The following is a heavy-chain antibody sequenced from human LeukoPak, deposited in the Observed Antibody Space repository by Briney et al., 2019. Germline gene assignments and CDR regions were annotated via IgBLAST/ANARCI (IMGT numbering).Heavy chain of an antibody. D-gene: IGHD2-15*01. Sequence: ASVKVSCKASGGTFSSYAISWVRQAPGQGLEWMGGIIPIFGTANYAQKFQGRVTITTDESTSTAYMELSSLRSEDTAVYYCAKDLLRIPSIDYWGQGTLVTVSS. CDR3: AKDLLRIPSIDY. J-gene: IGHJ4*02. V-gene: IGHV1-69*05. CDR2: IIPIFGTA. CDR1: GGTFSSYA.